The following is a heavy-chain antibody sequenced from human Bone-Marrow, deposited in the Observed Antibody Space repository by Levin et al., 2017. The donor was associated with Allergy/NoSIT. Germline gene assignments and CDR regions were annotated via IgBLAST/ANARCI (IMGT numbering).Heavy chain of an antibody. Sequence: LSLTCAASGFPFNGSSMNWVRQAPGKGLEWVSYISTSSNTIYYADSVKGRFTISRDNAKNSLYLQMNSLRAEDTAVYYCVRDRNYYDSSGYYGYFDYWGQGTPVTVSS. V-gene: IGHV3-48*04. CDR2: ISTSSNTI. J-gene: IGHJ4*02. D-gene: IGHD3-22*01. CDR3: VRDRNYYDSSGYYGYFDY. CDR1: GFPFNGSS.